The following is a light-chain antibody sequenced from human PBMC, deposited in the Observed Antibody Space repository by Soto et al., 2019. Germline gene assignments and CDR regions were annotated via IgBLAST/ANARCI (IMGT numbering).Light chain of an antibody. CDR2: AAS. J-gene: IGKJ1*01. CDR3: LQPNTFPRT. CDR1: QGIRND. V-gene: IGKV1-17*01. Sequence: DIQMTQSPSSLSASVGDRVTITCRASQGIRNDLGWFQQKTGKDPQRLIYAASSLQSGVPSRFNGSVSGTEFTLTISSLQTEECATYDCLQPNTFPRTVGQRTKVDIK.